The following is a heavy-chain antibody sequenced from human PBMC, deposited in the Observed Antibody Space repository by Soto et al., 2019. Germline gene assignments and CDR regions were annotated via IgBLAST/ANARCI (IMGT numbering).Heavy chain of an antibody. CDR1: GGSISSYY. CDR2: IYHSGST. J-gene: IGHJ4*02. D-gene: IGHD1-26*01. CDR3: ARDSYSGSYQYYFDY. Sequence: PSETLSLTCTVSGGSISSYYWSWIRQPPGKGLEWIGYIYHSGSTNYNPSLKSRVTISVDTSKNQFSLKLSSVTAADTAVYYCARDSYSGSYQYYFDYWGQGTLVTVSS. V-gene: IGHV4-59*01.